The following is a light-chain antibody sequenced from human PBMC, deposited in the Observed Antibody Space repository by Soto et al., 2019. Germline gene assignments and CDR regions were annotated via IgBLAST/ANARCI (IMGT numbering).Light chain of an antibody. CDR1: QSISSY. Sequence: DIQMTQSPSSLSASVGDRVTITCRASQSISSYLNWYQQKPGKAHKLLIYAASSLQSGVQSRFSGSGSGTDFTLTIRSLQPEDFATYYCKQSYSTPWTFGQGTRLEIK. V-gene: IGKV1-39*01. CDR2: AAS. CDR3: KQSYSTPWT. J-gene: IGKJ5*01.